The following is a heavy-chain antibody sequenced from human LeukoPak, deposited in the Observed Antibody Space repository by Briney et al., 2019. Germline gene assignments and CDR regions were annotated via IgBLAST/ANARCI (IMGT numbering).Heavy chain of an antibody. D-gene: IGHD4-17*01. CDR1: GYTFTSYA. CDR2: IIPIFGTA. V-gene: IGHV1-69*13. J-gene: IGHJ5*02. Sequence: ASVKVSCKASGYTFTSYAMHWVRQAPGQGLEWMGGIIPIFGTANYAQKFQGRVTITADESTSTAYMELSSLRSEDTAVYYCARAGGDYPYNWFDPWGQGTLVTVSS. CDR3: ARAGGDYPYNWFDP.